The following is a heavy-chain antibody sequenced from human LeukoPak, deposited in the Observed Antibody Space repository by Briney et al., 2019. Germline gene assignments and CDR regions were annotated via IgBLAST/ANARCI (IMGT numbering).Heavy chain of an antibody. D-gene: IGHD3-10*01. CDR3: ARDHRGVFDY. J-gene: IGHJ4*02. Sequence: PGGSLRLSCAASGFTFSSYWVSWVRQAPGKGLEWVANIKQDESEKYYVDSVKGRFTISRDNAKNSLYLQMNSLRAEDTAVYYCARDHRGVFDYWGQGTLVTVSS. CDR1: GFTFSSYW. V-gene: IGHV3-7*01. CDR2: IKQDESEK.